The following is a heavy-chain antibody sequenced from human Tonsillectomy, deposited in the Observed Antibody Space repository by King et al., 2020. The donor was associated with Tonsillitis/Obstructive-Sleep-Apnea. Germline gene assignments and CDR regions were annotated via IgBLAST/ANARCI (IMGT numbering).Heavy chain of an antibody. D-gene: IGHD6-19*01. CDR3: ARETGIAVAGPQYGMDV. V-gene: IGHV6-1*01. J-gene: IGHJ6*02. CDR1: GDSVSSNSAA. Sequence: VQLQQSGPGLVKPSQTLSLTCAISGDSVSSNSAAWNWIRQSPSRGLEWLGRTYYRSKWYNDYAVSVKSRITINPDTSKNQFSLQLNSVTPEDTAVYYCARETGIAVAGPQYGMDVWGQGTTVTVSS. CDR2: TYYRSKWYN.